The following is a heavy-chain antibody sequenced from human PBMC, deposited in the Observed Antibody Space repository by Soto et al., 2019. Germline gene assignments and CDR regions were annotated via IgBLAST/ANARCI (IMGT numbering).Heavy chain of an antibody. CDR1: GFTFRSYV. Sequence: QVQLVESGGGVVQPGTSLRVSCVGSGFTFRSYVMHWVRQAPGKGLVWVALTSYDGSDKYYDDSVRGRFTISRDNSRNTVDLQMDSLRLEDTALYYCARWGTTGGLDVWGQGTLVSVSS. CDR3: ARWGTTGGLDV. J-gene: IGHJ1*01. CDR2: TSYDGSDK. D-gene: IGHD3-16*01. V-gene: IGHV3-30*19.